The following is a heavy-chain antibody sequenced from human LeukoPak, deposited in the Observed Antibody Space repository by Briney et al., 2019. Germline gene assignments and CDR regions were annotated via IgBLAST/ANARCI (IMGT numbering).Heavy chain of an antibody. V-gene: IGHV3-7*03. Sequence: GGSLRLSCAASGFALSSHWMTWVRQVPGRGPEWVANVNRDGSETYYLDSVKGRFTISKDNAKNSLYLQMDSLRAEDTALYHCARNNAMDVWGQGTTVIVSS. CDR1: GFALSSHW. CDR2: VNRDGSET. CDR3: ARNNAMDV. J-gene: IGHJ6*02. D-gene: IGHD2-8*01.